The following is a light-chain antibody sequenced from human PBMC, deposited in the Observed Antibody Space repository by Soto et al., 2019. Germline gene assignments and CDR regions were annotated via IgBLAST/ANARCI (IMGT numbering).Light chain of an antibody. J-gene: IGKJ1*01. CDR1: QSIRNY. CDR2: AAS. V-gene: IGKV1-39*01. Sequence: DIQMTQSPSSLSASVGDRVTISCRASQSIRNYVSWYQQKPGTAPKLLIRAASTLQSGVPSRFSGSGSGTDFTLTISSLQIEDFATYFGQQTDSTPQTFGQGTNVDI. CDR3: QQTDSTPQT.